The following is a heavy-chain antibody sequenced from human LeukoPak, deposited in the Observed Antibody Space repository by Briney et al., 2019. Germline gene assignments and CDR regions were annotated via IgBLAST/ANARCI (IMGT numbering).Heavy chain of an antibody. CDR2: IYYSGST. Sequence: SETLSLTCTVSGGSISSYYWSWIRQPPGKGLEWIGYIYYSGSTNYNPSLKSRVTISVDTSKNQFSLKLSSVTAADTAVYYCARVLVELQPYGAFDIWGQGTMVTVSS. V-gene: IGHV4-59*01. CDR3: ARVLVELQPYGAFDI. D-gene: IGHD1-26*01. CDR1: GGSISSYY. J-gene: IGHJ3*02.